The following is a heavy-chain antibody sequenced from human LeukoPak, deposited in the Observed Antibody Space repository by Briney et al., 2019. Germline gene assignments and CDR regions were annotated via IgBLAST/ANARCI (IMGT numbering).Heavy chain of an antibody. D-gene: IGHD6-19*01. J-gene: IGHJ3*02. CDR1: GFTVSTNY. V-gene: IGHV3-66*01. CDR3: ARSPRAVAGPSYDAFDI. CDR2: IYSGGTT. Sequence: GGSLRLSCAASGFTVSTNYMNWVRQAPEKGLEWVSVIYSGGTTYYADSVKGRFTISRDNSKNTLYLQMNSLRAEDTAVYCCARSPRAVAGPSYDAFDIWGQGAMVTVSS.